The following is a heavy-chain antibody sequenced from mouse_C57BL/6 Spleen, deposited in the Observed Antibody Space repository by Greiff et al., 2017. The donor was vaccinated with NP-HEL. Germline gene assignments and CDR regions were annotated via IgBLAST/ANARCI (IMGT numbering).Heavy chain of an antibody. J-gene: IGHJ2*01. CDR1: GFNIKDDY. D-gene: IGHD2-5*01. CDR2: IDPENGDT. Sequence: EVQLQQSGAELVRPGASVKLSCTASGFNIKDDYMHWVKQRPEQGLEWIGWIDPENGDTEYASKFQGKATITADTSSNTAYLQLSSLTSEDTAVYYCNTGYYSNYVGYWGQGTTLTVSA. CDR3: NTGYYSNYVGY. V-gene: IGHV14-4*01.